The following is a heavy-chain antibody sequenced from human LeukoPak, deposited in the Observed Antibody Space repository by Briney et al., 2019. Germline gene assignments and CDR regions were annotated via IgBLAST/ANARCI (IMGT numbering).Heavy chain of an antibody. CDR3: ARESRDGYNFVWGQYYYYYYMDV. J-gene: IGHJ6*03. CDR1: GGSISSSSYY. CDR2: ISYSGST. D-gene: IGHD5-24*01. V-gene: IGHV4-39*07. Sequence: PSETLSLTCTVSGGSISSSSYYWGWIRQPPGKGLEWIGSISYSGSTYYNPSLKSRVTISVDTSKNQFSLKLSSVTAADTAVYYCARESRDGYNFVWGQYYYYYYMDVWGKGTTVTISS.